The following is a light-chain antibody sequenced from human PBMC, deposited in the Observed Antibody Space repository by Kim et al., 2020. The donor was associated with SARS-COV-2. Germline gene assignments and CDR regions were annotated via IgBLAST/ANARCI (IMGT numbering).Light chain of an antibody. J-gene: IGKJ2*02. CDR2: GAF. CDR3: HQYGISPST. V-gene: IGKV3-20*01. Sequence: EIVLTQSPGTLSLSPGERATLSCRASQSVSSSYLAWYQHKGGQAPRLLIYGAFSRATGTPDRFSGSGSGTDFTLTISRLEPEDFAVYYCHQYGISPSTFGQGTKLEI. CDR1: QSVSSSY.